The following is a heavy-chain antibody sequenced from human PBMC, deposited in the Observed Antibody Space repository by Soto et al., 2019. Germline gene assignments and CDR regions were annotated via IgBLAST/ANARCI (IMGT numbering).Heavy chain of an antibody. J-gene: IGHJ3*02. CDR3: ARDEVGYNYDAFDI. CDR1: GGSISSYC. Sequence: PSETLSLTCPVSGGSISSYCWSWIRQPPGKGLEWIGYIYYSGSTNYNPSLKSRVTISVDTSKNQFSLKLSSVTAADTAVYYCARDEVGYNYDAFDIWGQGTMVTVSS. D-gene: IGHD5-12*01. V-gene: IGHV4-59*01. CDR2: IYYSGST.